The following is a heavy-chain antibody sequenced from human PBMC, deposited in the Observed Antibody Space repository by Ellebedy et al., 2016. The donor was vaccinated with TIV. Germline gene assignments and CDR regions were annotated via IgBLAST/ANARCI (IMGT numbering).Heavy chain of an antibody. Sequence: PGGSLRLSCAASGFTFSNYAMNWVRQAPGKGLERVSSISGSGENSYFADSVKGRFTISRDNAKKRLLLHMNSLRAEDTAVYFCAKDATDEYYDSSGWFQSWGQGTMVTVSS. CDR1: GFTFSNYA. D-gene: IGHD3-22*01. CDR2: ISGSGENS. V-gene: IGHV3-23*01. J-gene: IGHJ1*01. CDR3: AKDATDEYYDSSGWFQS.